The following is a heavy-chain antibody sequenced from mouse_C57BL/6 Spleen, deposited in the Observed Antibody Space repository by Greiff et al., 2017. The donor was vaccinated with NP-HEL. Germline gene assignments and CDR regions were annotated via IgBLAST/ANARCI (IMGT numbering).Heavy chain of an antibody. J-gene: IGHJ2*01. V-gene: IGHV7-3*01. CDR2: IRNKANGYTT. CDR1: GFTFTDYY. Sequence: EVQRVESGGGLVQPGGSLSLSCAASGFTFTDYYMSWVRQPPGKALEWLGFIRNKANGYTTEYSASVKGRFTISRDNSQSILYLQMNALRAEDSATYYCARYGDWVDYWGQGTTLTVSS. D-gene: IGHD4-1*01. CDR3: ARYGDWVDY.